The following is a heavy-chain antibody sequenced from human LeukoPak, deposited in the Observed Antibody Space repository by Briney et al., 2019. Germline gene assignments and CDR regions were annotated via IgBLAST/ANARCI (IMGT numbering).Heavy chain of an antibody. D-gene: IGHD4-17*01. Sequence: ASVKVSCKVSGYTFTELSMHWVRQAPGKGLEWMGGFDPEDGETIYPQKFQGRVTMTRDTSISTAYMELSRLRSDDTAVYYCARTWVTTVTYAGGAFDIWGQGTMVTVSS. J-gene: IGHJ3*02. CDR3: ARTWVTTVTYAGGAFDI. CDR1: GYTFTELS. V-gene: IGHV1-24*01. CDR2: FDPEDGET.